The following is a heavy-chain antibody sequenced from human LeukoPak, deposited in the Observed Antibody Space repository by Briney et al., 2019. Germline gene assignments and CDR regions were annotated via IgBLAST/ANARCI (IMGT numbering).Heavy chain of an antibody. Sequence: SETLSLTSTVSGGSNSSSSYYWGWIRQPPGKGLEWIGSIYYSGSTYYNPSLKSRVTISVDTSKNQFSLKLSSVIAADTAVYYCARVPPGMTKANWYFDLWGRGTLVTVSS. CDR3: ARVPPGMTKANWYFDL. CDR1: GGSNSSSSYY. D-gene: IGHD4-11*01. CDR2: IYYSGST. J-gene: IGHJ2*01. V-gene: IGHV4-39*07.